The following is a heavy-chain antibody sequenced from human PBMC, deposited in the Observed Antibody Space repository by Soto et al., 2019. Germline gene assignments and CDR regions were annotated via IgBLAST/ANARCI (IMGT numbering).Heavy chain of an antibody. J-gene: IGHJ4*02. CDR2: IIPIFGTA. CDR3: GRDRGSYALDY. Sequence: GASVKVSCKASGGTFSSYAISWVRQAPGQGLEWMGWIIPIFGTANYAQKLQGRVTITADESTSTAYMELSSLRSDDTAVYYCGRDRGSYALDYWGQGTLVTVSS. CDR1: GGTFSSYA. D-gene: IGHD1-26*01. V-gene: IGHV1-69*13.